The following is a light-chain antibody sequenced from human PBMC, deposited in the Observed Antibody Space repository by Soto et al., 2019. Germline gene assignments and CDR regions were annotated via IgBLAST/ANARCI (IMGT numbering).Light chain of an antibody. CDR3: VQHNSYPRS. V-gene: IGKV1-17*01. CDR2: AAS. CDR1: QGIRID. Sequence: DIQMTQSPSSLSASVGDRVTITCRASQGIRIDLGWYQQKPGKAPKRLIYAASSLQSGVPSRFSGSGSGTEFTLTINSLLPEDFATYYCVQHNSYPRSFGQGTKVEIK. J-gene: IGKJ1*01.